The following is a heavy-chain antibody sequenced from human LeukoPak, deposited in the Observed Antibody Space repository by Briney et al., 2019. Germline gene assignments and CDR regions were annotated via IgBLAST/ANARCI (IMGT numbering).Heavy chain of an antibody. CDR2: IYYSGST. CDR1: GGSIVSTNYY. J-gene: IGHJ3*02. D-gene: IGHD6-19*01. CDR3: ARIPTNAVPSAHNGFDI. Sequence: LSLTCTVSGGSIVSTNYYWGWIRQPPGQGLEWIANIYYSGSTYYNPSLKSRVTISVDTSKNQFSPRLNSVTAADTSIYYCARIPTNAVPSAHNGFDIWGQGTMLTVSS. V-gene: IGHV4-39*01.